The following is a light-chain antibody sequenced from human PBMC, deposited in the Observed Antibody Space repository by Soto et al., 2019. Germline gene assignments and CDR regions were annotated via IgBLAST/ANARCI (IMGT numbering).Light chain of an antibody. Sequence: EIVMTQSPATLSVSPGERATLSCRASQSVSSNLAWYQQKPGQAPRLLIHGASARVTGTPARFTGSGSGTEFTLTISRLQSEDSAVYYCQQYNNWRTFGQGTKLEIK. J-gene: IGKJ2*02. V-gene: IGKV3-15*01. CDR3: QQYNNWRT. CDR2: GAS. CDR1: QSVSSN.